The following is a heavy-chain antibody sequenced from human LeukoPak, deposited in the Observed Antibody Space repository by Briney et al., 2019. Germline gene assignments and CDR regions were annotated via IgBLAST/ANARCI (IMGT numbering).Heavy chain of an antibody. Sequence: SVKVSCKASGGTFSSYTISWVRQAPGQGIEWMGRIIPILGIANYAQKFQGRETITADKDKSKAYMELSSLRSEDTAVYYCARDISQLWYFDYWGQGTLVTVSS. CDR1: GGTFSSYT. J-gene: IGHJ4*02. CDR3: ARDISQLWYFDY. V-gene: IGHV1-69*04. CDR2: IIPILGIA. D-gene: IGHD5-18*01.